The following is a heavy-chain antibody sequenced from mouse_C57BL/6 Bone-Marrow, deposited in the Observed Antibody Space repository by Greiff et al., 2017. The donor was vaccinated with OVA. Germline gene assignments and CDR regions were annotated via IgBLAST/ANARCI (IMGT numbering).Heavy chain of an antibody. Sequence: VQLQQPGAELVKPGASVKLSCKASGYTFTSYWMQWVKQRPGQGLEWIGEIDPSDSYTNYNQKFKGKATLTVDTSSSTAYMQLSSLTSEDSAVYYCARIKDWAAQATYFDYWGQGTTLTVSS. J-gene: IGHJ2*01. CDR2: IDPSDSYT. D-gene: IGHD3-2*02. V-gene: IGHV1-50*01. CDR1: GYTFTSYW. CDR3: ARIKDWAAQATYFDY.